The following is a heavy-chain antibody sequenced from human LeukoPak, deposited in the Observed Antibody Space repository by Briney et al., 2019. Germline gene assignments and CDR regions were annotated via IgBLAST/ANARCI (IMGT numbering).Heavy chain of an antibody. J-gene: IGHJ3*02. CDR1: GGSISSYY. V-gene: IGHV4-59*01. CDR3: ARDPGDAFDI. CDR2: IYYSGST. D-gene: IGHD3-10*01. Sequence: PSETLSLTCTVSGGSISSYYWSWIQQPPGKGLEWIGYIYYSGSTNYNPSLKSRVTISVDTSKNQFSLKLSSVTAADTAVYYCARDPGDAFDIWGQGTMVTVSS.